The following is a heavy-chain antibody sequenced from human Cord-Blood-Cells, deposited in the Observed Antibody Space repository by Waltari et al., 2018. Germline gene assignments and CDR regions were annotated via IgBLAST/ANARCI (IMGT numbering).Heavy chain of an antibody. J-gene: IGHJ4*02. Sequence: QVQLQQWGAGLLKPSETLSLTCAVYGGSFRGYYWSWIRQPPGKGLEWIGEINHSGSTNYNPSLKSRVTISVDTSKNQFSLKLSSVTAADTAVYYCARGKGMVRGVDYWGQGTLVTVSS. D-gene: IGHD3-10*01. CDR3: ARGKGMVRGVDY. V-gene: IGHV4-34*01. CDR2: INHSGST. CDR1: GGSFRGYY.